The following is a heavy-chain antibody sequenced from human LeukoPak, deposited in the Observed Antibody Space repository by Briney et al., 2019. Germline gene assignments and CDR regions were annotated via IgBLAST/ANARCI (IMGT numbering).Heavy chain of an antibody. V-gene: IGHV4-59*01. D-gene: IGHD3-10*01. CDR1: GGSISGYS. Sequence: SETLSLTCTVSGGSISGYSWTWIRQPPGQGLEWIGYFHNSRTTSYTPSLTGRVTISVDTTMDQISLKLNSVTAADTAVYYCARGHLGLSPWGQGTLVTVSS. CDR3: ARGHLGLSP. CDR2: FHNSRTT. J-gene: IGHJ5*02.